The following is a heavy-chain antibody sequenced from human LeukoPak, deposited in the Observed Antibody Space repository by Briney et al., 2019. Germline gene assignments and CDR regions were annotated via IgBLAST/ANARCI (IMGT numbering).Heavy chain of an antibody. CDR1: GYSFTNYW. CDR2: IYPGDSDT. D-gene: IGHD2-2*01. CDR3: ERFTATSSPRYAFDY. J-gene: IGHJ4*02. Sequence: GESLKISCKVSGYSFTNYWIGWLRQMPGKGLEWMGIIYPGDSDTRYSPSFQGQVTMSADKSISTAYLQWSSLEASDTAMYYCERFTATSSPRYAFDYWGQGTLVTVSS. V-gene: IGHV5-51*01.